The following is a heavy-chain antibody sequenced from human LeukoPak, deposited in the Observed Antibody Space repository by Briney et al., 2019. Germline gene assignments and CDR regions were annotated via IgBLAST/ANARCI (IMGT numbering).Heavy chain of an antibody. J-gene: IGHJ5*02. V-gene: IGHV1-18*01. D-gene: IGHD3-3*01. Sequence: ASAKVSCKASGYTFTSYGISWVRQAPGQGLEWMGWISAYNGNTNYAQKLQGRVTMTTDTSTSTAYMELRSLRSDDTAVYYCARGPLYYDFWSGYWGAVDPWGQGTLVTVSS. CDR2: ISAYNGNT. CDR1: GYTFTSYG. CDR3: ARGPLYYDFWSGYWGAVDP.